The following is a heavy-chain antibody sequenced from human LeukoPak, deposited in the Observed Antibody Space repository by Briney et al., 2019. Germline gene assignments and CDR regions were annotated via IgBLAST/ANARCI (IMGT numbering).Heavy chain of an antibody. CDR2: ISSNGGST. CDR3: ARDAVD. J-gene: IGHJ4*02. CDR1: GFTFSSYA. V-gene: IGHV3-64*01. D-gene: IGHD4-23*01. Sequence: GGSLRLSCAASGFTFSSYAMSWVRQAPGKGLEWVSAISSNGGSTYYANSVKGRFTISRDNSKNTLYLQRGSLRAEYMAVYYCARDAVDWGQGTLVTVSS.